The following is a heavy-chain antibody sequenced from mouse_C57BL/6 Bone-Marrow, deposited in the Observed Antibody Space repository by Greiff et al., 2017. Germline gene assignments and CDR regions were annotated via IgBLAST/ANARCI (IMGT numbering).Heavy chain of an antibody. CDR3: TRTYYDYDEWYFDV. Sequence: EVKLVESGEGLVKPGGSLKLSCAASGFTFSSYAMSWVRQTPEKRLEWVAYISSGGDYIYYADTVKGRFTISRDNARNTLYLQMSSLKSEDTAMYYCTRTYYDYDEWYFDVWGTGTTVTVSS. CDR2: ISSGGDYI. D-gene: IGHD2-4*01. CDR1: GFTFSSYA. V-gene: IGHV5-9-1*02. J-gene: IGHJ1*03.